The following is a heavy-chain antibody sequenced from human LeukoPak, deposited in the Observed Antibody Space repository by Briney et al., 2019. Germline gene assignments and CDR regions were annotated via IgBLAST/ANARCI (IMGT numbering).Heavy chain of an antibody. J-gene: IGHJ3*02. V-gene: IGHV3-48*04. CDR1: GFTFSSYS. Sequence: GGSLRLSCAASGFTFSSYSMNWVRQAPGKGLEWVSYISSSGSTIYYADSVKGRFTISRDNAKNSLYLQMNSLRAEDTAVYYCARDREAFDIWGQGTMVTVSS. CDR3: ARDREAFDI. CDR2: ISSSGSTI.